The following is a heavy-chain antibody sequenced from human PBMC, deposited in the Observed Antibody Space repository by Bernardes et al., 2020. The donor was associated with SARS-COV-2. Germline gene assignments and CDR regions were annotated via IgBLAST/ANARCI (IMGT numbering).Heavy chain of an antibody. V-gene: IGHV3-74*01. CDR1: GFTFSSYW. CDR3: ARGGSGSYSNFDY. CDR2: INSEGSST. Sequence: GGSLRLSCAASGFTFSSYWMHWVRQAPGKGLVWVSRINSEGSSTSYADSVKGRFTISRDNAKNTLYLQMNSLRAEDTAVYHCARGGSGSYSNFDYWGQGNLVTGSS. D-gene: IGHD3-10*01. J-gene: IGHJ4*02.